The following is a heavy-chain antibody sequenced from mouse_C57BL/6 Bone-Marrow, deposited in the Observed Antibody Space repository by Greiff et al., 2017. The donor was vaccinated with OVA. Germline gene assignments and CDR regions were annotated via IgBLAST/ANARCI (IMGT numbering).Heavy chain of an antibody. J-gene: IGHJ1*03. CDR2: IYPRSGNT. CDR1: GYTFTSYG. CDR3: ARGVFYYECDCWYCDV. Sequence: QVQLKQSGAELARPGASVKLSCKASGYTFTSYGISWVKQRTGQGLEWIGEIYPRSGNTYYNEKFKGKATLTADKSSSTAYMELRSLTSKDSAIYYCARGVFYYECDCWYCDVWGTGTTVTVSS. V-gene: IGHV1-81*01. D-gene: IGHD2-4*01.